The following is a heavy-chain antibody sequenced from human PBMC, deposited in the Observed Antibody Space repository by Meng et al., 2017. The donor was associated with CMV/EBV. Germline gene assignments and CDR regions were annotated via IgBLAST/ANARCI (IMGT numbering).Heavy chain of an antibody. CDR2: ISGSGGST. V-gene: IGHV3-23*01. CDR1: GFTFSSYA. Sequence: GESLKISCAASGFTFSSYAMSWVRQAPRKGLEWVSAISGSGGSTYYADSVKGRFTISRDNSKNTLYLQMNSLRAEDTAVYYCAKDGRAAGTSFGDYWGQGTLVTVSS. D-gene: IGHD6-13*01. J-gene: IGHJ4*02. CDR3: AKDGRAAGTSFGDY.